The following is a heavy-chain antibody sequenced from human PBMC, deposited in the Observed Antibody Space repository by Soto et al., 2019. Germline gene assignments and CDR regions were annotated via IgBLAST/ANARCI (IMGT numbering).Heavy chain of an antibody. J-gene: IGHJ4*02. V-gene: IGHV1-18*01. D-gene: IGHD6-19*01. CDR3: VRDQQWLMPVPLNFDY. CDR2: ISAFNGET. Sequence: ASVKVSCKASGFTFSDYGFSWVRQAPGRGLEWMGWISAFNGETNYTQKSEGRVAMTTDAATTTAYMELRSLTVDDTAVYYCVRDQQWLMPVPLNFDYWGQGTVVTVSS. CDR1: GFTFSDYG.